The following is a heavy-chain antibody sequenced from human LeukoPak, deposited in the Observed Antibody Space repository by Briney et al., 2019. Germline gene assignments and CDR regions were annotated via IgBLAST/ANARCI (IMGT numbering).Heavy chain of an antibody. J-gene: IGHJ6*02. CDR1: GFTVSSNY. CDR3: ASTYYYGSGSAPLYCYYGMDV. D-gene: IGHD3-10*01. Sequence: GGSLRLSCAASGFTVSSNYMSWVRQAPGKGLEWVSVIYSGGSTYYADSVKGRFTISRDNSKNTLYLQMNSLRAEDTAVYYCASTYYYGSGSAPLYCYYGMDVWGQGTTVTVSS. V-gene: IGHV3-53*01. CDR2: IYSGGST.